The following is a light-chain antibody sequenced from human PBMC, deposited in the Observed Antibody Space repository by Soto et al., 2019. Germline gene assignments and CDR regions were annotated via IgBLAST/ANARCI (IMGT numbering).Light chain of an antibody. Sequence: DIQMTQSPSTLSASVGDRVTITCRASQSISSWLAWYQQKPGKAPKLLIYKASSLESGVPSRFSGSGSRTEFTLTISSLQPDDFATYYCQHYNIYWTFGQGTKVEIK. CDR1: QSISSW. J-gene: IGKJ1*01. CDR2: KAS. V-gene: IGKV1-5*03. CDR3: QHYNIYWT.